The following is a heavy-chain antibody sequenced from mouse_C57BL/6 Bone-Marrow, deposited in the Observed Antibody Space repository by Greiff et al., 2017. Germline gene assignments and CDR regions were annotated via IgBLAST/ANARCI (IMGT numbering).Heavy chain of an antibody. CDR1: GFTFTDYY. V-gene: IGHV7-3*01. CDR2: IRNKANGYTT. J-gene: IGHJ1*03. Sequence: DVMLVESGGGLVQPGGSLSLSCAASGFTFTDYYMSWVRQPPGKALEWLGFIRNKANGYTTEYSASVKGRFTISRDNSQSILYLQMNALRAEDSATSSCARILDWYFDVWGTGTTVTVSS. CDR3: ARILDWYFDV.